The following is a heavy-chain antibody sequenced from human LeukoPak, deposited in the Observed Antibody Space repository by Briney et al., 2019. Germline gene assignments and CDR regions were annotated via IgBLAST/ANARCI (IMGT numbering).Heavy chain of an antibody. CDR2: IKQDGSEK. CDR1: GFTFSSYG. J-gene: IGHJ4*02. V-gene: IGHV3-7*03. CDR3: ARRYFDY. Sequence: GGSLRLSCAASGFTFSSYGMHWVRQAPGKGLEWVANIKQDGSEKYYVDSVKGRFTISRDNARNSVHLQMNSLRADDTAVYYCARRYFDYWGQGTLVTVSS.